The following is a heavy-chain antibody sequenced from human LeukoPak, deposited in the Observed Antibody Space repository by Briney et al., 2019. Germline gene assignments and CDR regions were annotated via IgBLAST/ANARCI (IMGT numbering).Heavy chain of an antibody. CDR2: ISGSGGST. J-gene: IGHJ4*02. CDR3: ARGFVLGAAKNYFDY. CDR1: GFTFRSYA. D-gene: IGHD2-21*02. V-gene: IGHV3-23*01. Sequence: KPGGSLRLSCAATGFTFRSYAMSWVRQAPGKGLEWVSGISGSGGSTYYADSVKGRFTISRDNSKNTLYLQMNSLRAEDTALYYCARGFVLGAAKNYFDYWGQGALVTVSS.